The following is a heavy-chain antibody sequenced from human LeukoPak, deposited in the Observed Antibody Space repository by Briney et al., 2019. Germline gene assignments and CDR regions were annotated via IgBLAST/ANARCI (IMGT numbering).Heavy chain of an antibody. Sequence: SETLSLTCTVSGGSISSYYWSWIRQPPGKGLEWIGYIYYSGSTNYNPSLKSRVTISVDTSKNQFSLKLSSVTAADTAVYYCARSGYDYVWGSYRPNWFDPWGREPWSPSPQ. CDR2: IYYSGST. CDR3: ARSGYDYVWGSYRPNWFDP. V-gene: IGHV4-59*08. CDR1: GGSISSYY. J-gene: IGHJ5*02. D-gene: IGHD3-16*02.